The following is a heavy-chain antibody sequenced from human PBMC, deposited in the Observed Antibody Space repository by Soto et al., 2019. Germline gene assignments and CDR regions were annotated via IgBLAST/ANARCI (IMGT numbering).Heavy chain of an antibody. CDR2: IYYSGNT. V-gene: IGHV4-30-4*01. CDR1: GGSINSGDYY. CDR3: AGAKWNSYYYGMDV. Sequence: SETLSLTCTVSGGSINSGDYYWSWIRQHPGKGLEWIGYIYYSGNTDYTPSLKNRLTISVDRSRNQFSLRLSPVTAADTAVYYCAGAKWNSYYYGMDVWGQGTTVTVSS. D-gene: IGHD1-7*01. J-gene: IGHJ6*02.